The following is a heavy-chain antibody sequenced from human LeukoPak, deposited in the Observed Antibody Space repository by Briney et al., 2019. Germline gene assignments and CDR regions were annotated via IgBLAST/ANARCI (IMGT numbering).Heavy chain of an antibody. CDR2: MYYSGST. Sequence: SETLSLTCTVSGGSIGSSRYYWGWIRQPPGKGLEWIGSMYYSGSTYYNPSLKSRVTISVDTSKNQFSLKLSSVTAADTAVYYCARDWCSGTSCPTGFDPWGQGTLVTVSS. V-gene: IGHV4-39*07. J-gene: IGHJ5*02. CDR1: GGSIGSSRYY. CDR3: ARDWCSGTSCPTGFDP. D-gene: IGHD2-2*01.